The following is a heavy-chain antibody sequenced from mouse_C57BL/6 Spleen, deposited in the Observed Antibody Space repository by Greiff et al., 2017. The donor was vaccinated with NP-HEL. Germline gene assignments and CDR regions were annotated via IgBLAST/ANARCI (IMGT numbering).Heavy chain of an antibody. CDR1: GFPFSSYA. V-gene: IGHV5-9-1*02. CDR3: TGDGYGAWFAY. Sequence: VQRVESGDGLVKPGGSLKLSCAASGFPFSSYAMSWVRPTPETRLEWVAYICSGGDYIYYADTVKGRFTLSRDNAKNTLDLQVRSLKSENTAMYYCTGDGYGAWFAYWGQGTLVTVSA. CDR2: ICSGGDYI. J-gene: IGHJ3*01. D-gene: IGHD2-2*01.